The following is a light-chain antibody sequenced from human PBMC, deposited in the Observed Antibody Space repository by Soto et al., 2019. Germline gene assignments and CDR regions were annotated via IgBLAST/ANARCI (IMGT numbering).Light chain of an antibody. CDR3: QQLNSYPLT. CDR2: AAS. J-gene: IGKJ4*01. Sequence: DIQLTQSPSFLSASVGDRVTITCRASQGISSYLAWYQQKPGKAPKLLIYAASTLQSGVPSRFSGSGSGTEFTLTISNLHPEDFATYYCQQLNSYPLTFGGGANVEIK. CDR1: QGISSY. V-gene: IGKV1-9*01.